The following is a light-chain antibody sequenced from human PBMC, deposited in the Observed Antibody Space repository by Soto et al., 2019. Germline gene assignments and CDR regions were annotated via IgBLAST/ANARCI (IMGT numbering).Light chain of an antibody. Sequence: QSALTQPASVSGSPGQSITISCTGSSSDVGGYDYVSWFQQHPGRAPKLLIYEVITRPSGVSTRFSGSKSANTASLTISGLQAEDEADFYCSSFTSSRTWVFGGGTKLTVL. CDR1: SSDVGGYDY. CDR2: EVI. CDR3: SSFTSSRTWV. J-gene: IGLJ3*02. V-gene: IGLV2-14*01.